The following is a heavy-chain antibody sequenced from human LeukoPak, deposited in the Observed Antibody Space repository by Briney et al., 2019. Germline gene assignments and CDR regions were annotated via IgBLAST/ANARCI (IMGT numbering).Heavy chain of an antibody. Sequence: SVKVSCKASGGTFSSFAISWVRQAPGQGLEWMGGIIPIFGSANYAQKFQGRVTMTRDTSISTAYMELSRLRSDDTAVYYCARDFLGSGGDYWGQGTLVTVSS. CDR2: IIPIFGSA. J-gene: IGHJ4*02. CDR3: ARDFLGSGGDY. V-gene: IGHV1-69*05. CDR1: GGTFSSFA. D-gene: IGHD2-15*01.